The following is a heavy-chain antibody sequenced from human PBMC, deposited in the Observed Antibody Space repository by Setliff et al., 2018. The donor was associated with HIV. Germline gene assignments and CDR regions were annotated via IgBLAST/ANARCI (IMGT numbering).Heavy chain of an antibody. J-gene: IGHJ3*02. Sequence: ASVKVSCKASGYNFISYHLHWLRQAPGQGLEWMGIINANGGGTSYAQKFQGRVTITRDTSTNTVYMEMSGLRSEDTAVFYCARVSGYYSFDAFDIWGQGTMVTVSS. CDR3: ARVSGYYSFDAFDI. D-gene: IGHD3-22*01. CDR1: GYNFISYH. V-gene: IGHV1-46*01. CDR2: INANGGGT.